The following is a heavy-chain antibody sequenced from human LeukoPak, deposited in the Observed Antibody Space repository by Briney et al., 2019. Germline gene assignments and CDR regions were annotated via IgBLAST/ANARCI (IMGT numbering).Heavy chain of an antibody. Sequence: QTGGSLRLSCAASGFTFSNYWMSWVRQAPGKGLEWVANIKQDGSEKHYVDSVKGRLTISRDNAKDSLYLQVNSLRAEDTAVYYCAREISGWYRTEGRFDPRGQGTLVTVSS. J-gene: IGHJ5*02. D-gene: IGHD6-13*01. CDR1: GFTFSNYW. CDR2: IKQDGSEK. CDR3: AREISGWYRTEGRFDP. V-gene: IGHV3-7*01.